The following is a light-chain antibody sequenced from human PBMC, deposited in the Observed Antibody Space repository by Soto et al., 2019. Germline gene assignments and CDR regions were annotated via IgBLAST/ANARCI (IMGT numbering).Light chain of an antibody. CDR2: DNN. CDR3: GTWDSSLSDVV. V-gene: IGLV1-51*01. Sequence: QSVLTQPPSGSAAPGQKVTISCSGSSSNIGNNYVSWYQQLPGTAPKLLIYDNNKRPSGIPDRFSGSKSGTSATLGITGLQTGDEADYYCGTWDSSLSDVVFGGGTKVTVL. CDR1: SSNIGNNY. J-gene: IGLJ2*01.